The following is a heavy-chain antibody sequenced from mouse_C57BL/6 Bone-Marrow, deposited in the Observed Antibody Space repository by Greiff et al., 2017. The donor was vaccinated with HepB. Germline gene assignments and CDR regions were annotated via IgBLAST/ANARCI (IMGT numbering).Heavy chain of an antibody. Sequence: EVKLVESGGGLVQPGGSLSLSCAASGFTFTDYYMSWVRQPPGKALEWLGFIRNKANGYTTEYSASVKGRFTISRDNSQSILYLQMNALRAEDSATYYCASYYGSSHFDYWGQGTTLTVSS. CDR2: IRNKANGYTT. CDR3: ASYYGSSHFDY. V-gene: IGHV7-3*01. D-gene: IGHD1-1*01. CDR1: GFTFTDYY. J-gene: IGHJ2*01.